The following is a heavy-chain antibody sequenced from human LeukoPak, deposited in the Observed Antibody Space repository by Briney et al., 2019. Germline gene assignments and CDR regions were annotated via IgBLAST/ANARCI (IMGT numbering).Heavy chain of an antibody. V-gene: IGHV4-39*01. CDR3: ARGLVEMATRYFDL. J-gene: IGHJ2*01. D-gene: IGHD5-24*01. CDR2: IYSTGTT. CDR1: GGSIRNSSFY. Sequence: SETLSLTCAVSGGSIRNSSFYWGWIRQPPGKGLEWIASIYSTGTTYYNPSIKRRITIFVDTSKNQVSLKLRSVTAADTAVYYCARGLVEMATRYFDLWGRGTLVTVSS.